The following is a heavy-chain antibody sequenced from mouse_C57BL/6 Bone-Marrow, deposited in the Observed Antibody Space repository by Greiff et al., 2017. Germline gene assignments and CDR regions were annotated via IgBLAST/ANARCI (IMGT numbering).Heavy chain of an antibody. CDR1: GYTFTDYY. J-gene: IGHJ2*01. CDR2: IYPGSGNT. V-gene: IGHV1-76*01. D-gene: IGHD1-1*01. Sequence: QVQLQQSGAELVRPGASVKLSCKASGYTFTDYYINWVKQRPGQGLEWIARIYPGSGNTYYNEKFKGKATLTAEKSSSTAYMQLSSLTSEDSAVYFCARSLFITTVVATGDYFDYWGQGTTLTVSS. CDR3: ARSLFITTVVATGDYFDY.